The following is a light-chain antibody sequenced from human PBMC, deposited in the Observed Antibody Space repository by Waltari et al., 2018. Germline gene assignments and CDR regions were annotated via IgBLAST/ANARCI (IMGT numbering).Light chain of an antibody. J-gene: IGKJ5*01. CDR3: QQYGST. CDR1: QSVSSSY. Sequence: EIVLTQSPGTLSLSPGERATLSCRDSQSVSSSYLAWYQQKPGQAPRLLIYGASSRATGIPDRFSGSGSGTDFTLTISRLEPEDFAVYYCQQYGSTFGQGTRLEIK. CDR2: GAS. V-gene: IGKV3-20*01.